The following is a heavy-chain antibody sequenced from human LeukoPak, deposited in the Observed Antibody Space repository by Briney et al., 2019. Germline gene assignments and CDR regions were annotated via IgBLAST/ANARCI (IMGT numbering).Heavy chain of an antibody. V-gene: IGHV3-48*03. D-gene: IGHD5-12*01. CDR3: ARDHQYSGYDRDGYYYYYYMDV. CDR1: GFTFSSYE. J-gene: IGHJ6*03. CDR2: ISSSGSTI. Sequence: GGSLRLSCAASGFTFSSYEMNWVRQAPGKGLEWVSYISSSGSTIYYADSVKGRFTISRDNAKNSLYLQMNSLRAEDTAVYYCARDHQYSGYDRDGYYYYYYMDVWGKGTTVTVSS.